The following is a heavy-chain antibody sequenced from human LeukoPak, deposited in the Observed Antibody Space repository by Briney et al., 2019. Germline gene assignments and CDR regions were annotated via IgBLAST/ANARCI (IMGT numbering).Heavy chain of an antibody. J-gene: IGHJ4*02. CDR3: AKGVRNWGYFDY. D-gene: IGHD7-27*01. V-gene: IGHV3-9*01. CDR2: ISWNSGSI. CDR1: GFTFDDYA. Sequence: GGSLRLSCAASGFTFDDYAMHWVRHAPGKGLEWVSGISWNSGSIGYADSVKGRFTISRDNAKNSLYLQMNSLRAEDTALYYCAKGVRNWGYFDYWGQGTLVTVSS.